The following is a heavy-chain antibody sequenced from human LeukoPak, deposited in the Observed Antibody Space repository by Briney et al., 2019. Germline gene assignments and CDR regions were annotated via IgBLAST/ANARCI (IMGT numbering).Heavy chain of an antibody. D-gene: IGHD3-9*01. CDR2: ISGSGGTT. CDR3: AHLGRYFDWLLSPSPHTRDYYYGMDV. J-gene: IGHJ6*02. V-gene: IGHV3-23*01. Sequence: GGALRLSCAASGFTFNNYAMSWVRQAPGTGLEWVSAISGSGGTTYYADSVKGRFTFSRDNSKNTLYLQMNSLRAEDTAVYYCAHLGRYFDWLLSPSPHTRDYYYGMDVWSQGTTVTVSS. CDR1: GFTFNNYA.